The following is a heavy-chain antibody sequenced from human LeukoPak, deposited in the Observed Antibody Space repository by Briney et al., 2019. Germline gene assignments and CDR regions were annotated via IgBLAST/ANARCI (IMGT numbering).Heavy chain of an antibody. J-gene: IGHJ6*04. Sequence: GGSLRLSCAASGFTFSSYSMNWVRQAPGEGLEWVSYISSSSSAIYYADSVKGRFTISRDNAKNSLYLQMNSLRAEDTAVYYCAELGITMIGGVWGKGTTVTISS. D-gene: IGHD3-10*02. CDR1: GFTFSSYS. V-gene: IGHV3-48*01. CDR3: AELGITMIGGV. CDR2: ISSSSSAI.